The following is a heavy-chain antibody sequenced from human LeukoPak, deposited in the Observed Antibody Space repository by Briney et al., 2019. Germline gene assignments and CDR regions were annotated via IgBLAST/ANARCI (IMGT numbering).Heavy chain of an antibody. CDR3: ARPSWGSGWYYY. J-gene: IGHJ4*02. D-gene: IGHD6-19*01. CDR1: GVSISSSNSY. V-gene: IGHV4-39*01. Sequence: SETLSLTCTVSGVSISSSNSYWGWIRQPPGKGLEWIGSIYYSGNTYYNASLKSQVSISIDTSKNQFSLRLTSVTAADTAVYYCARPSWGSGWYYYWGQGTLVTVSS. CDR2: IYYSGNT.